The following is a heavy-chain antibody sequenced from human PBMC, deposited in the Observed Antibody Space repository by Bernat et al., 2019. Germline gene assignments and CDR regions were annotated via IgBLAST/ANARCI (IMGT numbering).Heavy chain of an antibody. V-gene: IGHV4-59*01. CDR3: ARDLGSGGGLDY. CDR1: GGSISSYY. CDR2: SYYSGST. Sequence: QVQLQESGPGLVKPSETLSLTCTVSGGSISSYYWSWIRQPPGKGLGWIGYSYYSGSTKYNPSLKSRVTMAVDTSKDQLSLKLSYVTAADTAVYYCARDLGSGGGLDYWGQGTLVTVSS. D-gene: IGHD2-15*01. J-gene: IGHJ4*02.